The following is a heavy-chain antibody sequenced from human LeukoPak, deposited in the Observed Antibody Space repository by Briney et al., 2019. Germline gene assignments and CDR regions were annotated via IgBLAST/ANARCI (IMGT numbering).Heavy chain of an antibody. Sequence: ASVKVSCTASGYTFTSYAMHWVRQAPGQRLEWMGWINAGNGNTKYSQKFQGRVTITRDTSASTAYMELSSLRSEDTAVYYCARDTSRFLEWLLYRENWFDPWGQGTLVTVSS. D-gene: IGHD3-3*01. J-gene: IGHJ5*02. V-gene: IGHV1-3*01. CDR1: GYTFTSYA. CDR2: INAGNGNT. CDR3: ARDTSRFLEWLLYRENWFDP.